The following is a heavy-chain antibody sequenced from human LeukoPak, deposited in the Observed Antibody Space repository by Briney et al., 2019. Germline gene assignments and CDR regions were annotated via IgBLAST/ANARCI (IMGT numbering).Heavy chain of an antibody. V-gene: IGHV3-21*01. D-gene: IGHD6-13*01. CDR2: IVGSSST. CDR1: GFTFSNFA. CDR3: ARIGAGSSRDY. J-gene: IGHJ4*02. Sequence: PGGSLRLSCAASGFTFSNFAMTWVRQVPGKVLEWVSSIVGSSSTYYADTLKGRLTISRDNAKNSLYLQMNSLRAVYTAVYYCARIGAGSSRDYWGQGTLVTVSS.